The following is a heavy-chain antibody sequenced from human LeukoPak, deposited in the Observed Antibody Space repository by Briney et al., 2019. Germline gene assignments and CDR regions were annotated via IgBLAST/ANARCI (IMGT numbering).Heavy chain of an antibody. CDR3: ARDRSIAAAPGRLDY. CDR2: INRNGGTT. Sequence: PAGTLRLSCAASGVTFSSYAMRWVRQAPGKGLEYVSAINRNGGTTYNANSVNGRFTISIDNSKNTLYLQMGSLRAEDMAVYYCARDRSIAAAPGRLDYWGQGTQVTASS. D-gene: IGHD6-13*01. CDR1: GVTFSSYA. V-gene: IGHV3-64*01. J-gene: IGHJ4*02.